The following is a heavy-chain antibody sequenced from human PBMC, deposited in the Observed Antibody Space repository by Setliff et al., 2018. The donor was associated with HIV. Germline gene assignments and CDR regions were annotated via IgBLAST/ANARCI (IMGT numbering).Heavy chain of an antibody. Sequence: ASVKVSCKASGDTFTNYLMHWVRQAPGQGLEWMGIINLSSGSTSYAQTFQGRVTMTRDTSTSTVYMELSSLRSDDTAVYYCAREVVPTADYHNFDSWGQGSLVTVSS. CDR3: AREVVPTADYHNFDS. D-gene: IGHD2-2*01. CDR2: INLSSGST. V-gene: IGHV1-46*01. J-gene: IGHJ4*02. CDR1: GDTFTNYL.